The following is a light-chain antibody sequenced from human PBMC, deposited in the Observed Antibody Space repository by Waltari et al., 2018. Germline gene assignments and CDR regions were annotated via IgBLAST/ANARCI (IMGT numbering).Light chain of an antibody. CDR1: QSVGGN. Sequence: ERVLTQSPDTLSLSPGVRATLSCRASQSVGGNVAWYQQRPGQAPRLLIFGSSIRASGIPARFSGSGSGTEFTFTISSLESEDFAVYYCLQYNNWPRTFGQGTKVEV. CDR3: LQYNNWPRT. J-gene: IGKJ1*01. CDR2: GSS. V-gene: IGKV3-15*01.